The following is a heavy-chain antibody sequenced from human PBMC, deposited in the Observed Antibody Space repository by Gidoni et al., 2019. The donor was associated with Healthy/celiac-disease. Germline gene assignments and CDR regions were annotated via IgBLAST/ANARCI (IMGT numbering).Heavy chain of an antibody. V-gene: IGHV7-4-1*02. Sequence: QVQLVQSGSELKKPRASVKVSCNASGYTFTSHAMHRGRQAPGQGLEWMGWFNPNTGNPTYAQGFTGRFVFSLDTSVSAAYLQISSLKAEDTAVYYCARDHCSGGSCYLGYDYGMDVWGQGTTVTVSS. CDR2: FNPNTGNP. D-gene: IGHD2-15*01. J-gene: IGHJ6*02. CDR3: ARDHCSGGSCYLGYDYGMDV. CDR1: GYTFTSHA.